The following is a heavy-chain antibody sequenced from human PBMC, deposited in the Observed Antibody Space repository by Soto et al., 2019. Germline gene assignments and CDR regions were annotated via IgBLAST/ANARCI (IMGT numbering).Heavy chain of an antibody. CDR1: GGTFSSYA. V-gene: IGHV1-69*06. CDR3: ARKGDYGVYFDY. J-gene: IGHJ4*02. Sequence: SVKVSCKASGGTFSSYAISWVRQAPGQGLEWTGGIIPIFGTANYAQKFQGRVTITADKSTSTAYMELSSLRSEDTAVYYCARKGDYGVYFDYWGQGTLVTVSS. D-gene: IGHD4-17*01. CDR2: IIPIFGTA.